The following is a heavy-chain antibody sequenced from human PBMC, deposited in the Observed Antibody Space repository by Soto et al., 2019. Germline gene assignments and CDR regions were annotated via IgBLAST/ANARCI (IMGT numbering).Heavy chain of an antibody. CDR1: GFTFSSYG. J-gene: IGHJ6*02. D-gene: IGHD1-26*01. CDR2: ISYGGSNK. Sequence: PGGSLRLSCAASGFTFSSYGMHWVRQAPGKGLEWVAVISYGGSNKYYADSVKGRFTISRDNSKNTLYLQMNSLRAEDTAVYYCAKGQSGSYSGMDVWGQGTTVTVSS. CDR3: AKGQSGSYSGMDV. V-gene: IGHV3-30*18.